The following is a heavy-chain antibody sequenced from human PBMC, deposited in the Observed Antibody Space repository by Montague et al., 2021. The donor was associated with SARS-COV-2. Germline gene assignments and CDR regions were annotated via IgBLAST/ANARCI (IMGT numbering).Heavy chain of an antibody. CDR3: ARDRVDRYSGSRTAYGMDV. J-gene: IGHJ6*02. V-gene: IGHV4-61*02. CDR2: IYTSGST. Sequence: TLSLTCTVSGGSISSGSYYWSWIRQPAGKGLEWIGRIYTSGSTNYNPSLKSRVTISVDTSKNQFSLKLSSVPAADTAVYYCARDRVDRYSGSRTAYGMDVWGQETTVTVSS. CDR1: GGSISSGSYY. D-gene: IGHD1-26*01.